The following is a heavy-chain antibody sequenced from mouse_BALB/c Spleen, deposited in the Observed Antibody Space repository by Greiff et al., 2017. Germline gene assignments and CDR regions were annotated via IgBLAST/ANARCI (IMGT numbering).Heavy chain of an antibody. Sequence: EVQGVESGGGLVKLGGSLKLSCAASGFTFSSYYMSWVRQTPEKRLELVAAINSDGGSTYYPDTMERRFIISRDNTKKTLYLQMSSLRSEDTALYYCARRATYYYAMDYWGQGTSVTVSS. CDR2: INSDGGST. J-gene: IGHJ4*01. D-gene: IGHD3-1*01. V-gene: IGHV5-6-2*01. CDR1: GFTFSSYY. CDR3: ARRATYYYAMDY.